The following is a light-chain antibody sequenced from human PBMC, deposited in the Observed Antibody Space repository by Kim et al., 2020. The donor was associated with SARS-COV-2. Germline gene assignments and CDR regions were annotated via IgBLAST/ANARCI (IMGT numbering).Light chain of an antibody. CDR3: QQYGSSPTLRWT. J-gene: IGKJ1*01. CDR2: GAS. V-gene: IGKV3-20*01. Sequence: ERATLSCRASQSVSSSYLAWYQQKPGQAPRLLIYGASSRATGIPDRFSGSGSGTDFTLTISRLEPEDFAVYYCQQYGSSPTLRWTFGQGTKVDIK. CDR1: QSVSSSY.